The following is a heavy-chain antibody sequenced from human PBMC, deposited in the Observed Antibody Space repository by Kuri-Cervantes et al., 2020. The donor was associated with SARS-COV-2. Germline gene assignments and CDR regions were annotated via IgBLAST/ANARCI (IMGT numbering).Heavy chain of an antibody. D-gene: IGHD6-6*01. Sequence: GSLRLSCIVSGGSISSSSYYWGWIRQPPGKGLEGIGSIYYSGSTYYNPSLKSRVPISVDTPKNQFSLKLSSVTAADTAVYYCARHTIAARSDFDYWGQGTLVTVSS. CDR2: IYYSGST. CDR1: GGSISSSSYY. J-gene: IGHJ4*02. CDR3: ARHTIAARSDFDY. V-gene: IGHV4-39*01.